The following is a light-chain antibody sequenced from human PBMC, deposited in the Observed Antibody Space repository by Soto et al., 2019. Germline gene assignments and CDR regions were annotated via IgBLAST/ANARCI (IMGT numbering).Light chain of an antibody. CDR3: QQSYITPRT. CDR2: DAS. J-gene: IGKJ1*01. CDR1: QNITNF. V-gene: IGKV1-39*01. Sequence: DIQMTQSPSSLSASVGDRVTITCRASQNITNFLNCYQQRPGKAPKLLIYDASNLHSGVPSSFSGGGSGTHFTLTISSLQPEDFATYYCQQSYITPRTFGQGTKVDIK.